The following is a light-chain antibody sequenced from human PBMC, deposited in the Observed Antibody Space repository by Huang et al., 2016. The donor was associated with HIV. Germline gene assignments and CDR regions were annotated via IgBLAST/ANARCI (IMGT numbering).Light chain of an antibody. CDR1: QGLTKS. CDR2: FAS. CDR3: QQYYSSPYT. Sequence: IQMTQSPSSLSASVGDTVTITCRASQGLTKSLAWDQQKPGKAPKLLLYFASRLESGVPSRVSGSESGTEYTLTISSLQPEDFATYYCQQYYSSPYTFGQGTKLEIK. J-gene: IGKJ2*01. V-gene: IGKV1-NL1*01.